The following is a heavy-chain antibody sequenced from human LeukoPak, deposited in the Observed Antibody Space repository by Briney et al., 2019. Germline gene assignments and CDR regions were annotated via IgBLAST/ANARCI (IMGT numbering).Heavy chain of an antibody. Sequence: TGGSLRLSCAASGFTVSSNYMSWVRQAPGKGLEWVSVIYSGGSTYYADSVKGRFTISRDNSKNTLYLQMNSLRAEDTAVYYCARELWGSQAFDIWGQGTMVTVSS. J-gene: IGHJ3*02. V-gene: IGHV3-66*01. D-gene: IGHD3-16*01. CDR1: GFTVSSNY. CDR3: ARELWGSQAFDI. CDR2: IYSGGST.